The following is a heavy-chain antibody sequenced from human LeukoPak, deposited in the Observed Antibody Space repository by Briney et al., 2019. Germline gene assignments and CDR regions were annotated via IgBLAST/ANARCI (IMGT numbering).Heavy chain of an antibody. CDR3: ARDSYYYGSGTPFDY. Sequence: SETLSLTCTVSCGSFNSHYWSSVRLPAGKGLESIGRIYTSGSTNYNPSLKSRVTMSVDTSKNQFSLKLSSVTAADTAVYYCARDSYYYGSGTPFDYWGQGTLVTVSS. CDR2: IYTSGST. D-gene: IGHD3-10*01. V-gene: IGHV4-4*07. CDR1: CGSFNSHY. J-gene: IGHJ4*02.